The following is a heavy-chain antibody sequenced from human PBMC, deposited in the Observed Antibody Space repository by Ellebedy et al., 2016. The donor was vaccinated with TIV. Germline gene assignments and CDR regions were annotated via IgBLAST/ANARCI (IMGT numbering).Heavy chain of an antibody. V-gene: IGHV4-34*01. CDR3: ARGEGRVYTIFGPRFDY. Sequence: SETLSLTXAVYGGSFSGYYWSWIRQPPGKGLEWIGEINHSGSTNYNPSLKSRVTISVDTSKNQFSLKLSSETAADTAVYYCARGEGRVYTIFGPRFDYWGQGTLVTVSS. D-gene: IGHD3-3*01. CDR2: INHSGST. J-gene: IGHJ4*02. CDR1: GGSFSGYY.